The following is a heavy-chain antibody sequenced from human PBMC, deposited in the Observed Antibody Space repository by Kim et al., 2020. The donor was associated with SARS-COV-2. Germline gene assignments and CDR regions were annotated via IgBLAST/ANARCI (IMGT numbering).Heavy chain of an antibody. Sequence: KRYSPSLKSRLTITKDTSKNQVVLTMTNMDPVDTATYYCAHIDGSNAFDIWGQGTMVTVSS. CDR2: K. CDR3: AHIDGSNAFDI. V-gene: IGHV2-5*01. J-gene: IGHJ3*02.